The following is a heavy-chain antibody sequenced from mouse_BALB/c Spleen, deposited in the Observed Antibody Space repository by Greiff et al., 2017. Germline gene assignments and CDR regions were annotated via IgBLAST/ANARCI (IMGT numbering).Heavy chain of an antibody. CDR1: GFTFSSYT. CDR3: AIYDYDGWAMDY. CDR2: ISSGGSYT. J-gene: IGHJ4*01. V-gene: IGHV5-6-4*01. Sequence: EVKVVESGGGLVKPGGSLKLSCAASGFTFSSYTMSWVRQTPEKRLEWVATISSGGSYTYYPDSVKGRFTISRDNAKNNLYLQMSSLKSEDTAMYYCAIYDYDGWAMDYWGQGTSVTVSS. D-gene: IGHD2-4*01.